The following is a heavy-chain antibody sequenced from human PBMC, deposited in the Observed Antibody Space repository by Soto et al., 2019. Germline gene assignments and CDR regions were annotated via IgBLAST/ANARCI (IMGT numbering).Heavy chain of an antibody. V-gene: IGHV1-69*01. CDR1: GGTFSKDA. J-gene: IGHJ6*02. CDR2: LIPVFGSP. CDR3: TRVLGYTFEPGKTRYYAMDV. Sequence: QVQLVQSGAEVKKPGSSVTFACKTSGGTFSKDAINWVRQAPGQGLEWMGLLIPVFGSPIYAQKFQGRIRITADESTSTAFMDLSSLRSEDTAVYYSTRVLGYTFEPGKTRYYAMDVWGQGTTVPVSS. D-gene: IGHD5-18*01.